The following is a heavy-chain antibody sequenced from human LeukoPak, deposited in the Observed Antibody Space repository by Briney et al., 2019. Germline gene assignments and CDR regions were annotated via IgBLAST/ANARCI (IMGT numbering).Heavy chain of an antibody. CDR1: GYSFTSYW. J-gene: IGHJ3*02. Sequence: GESLKISCKGSGYSFTSYWIGWVRQMPGKGLEWSGIIYPGDSDTRHSPSFQGQVTISADKSISTANLQWSSLKASDSAMYYCARHSGFGELSDGWNAFDIWGQGTMVTVSS. CDR2: IYPGDSDT. D-gene: IGHD3-10*01. V-gene: IGHV5-51*01. CDR3: ARHSGFGELSDGWNAFDI.